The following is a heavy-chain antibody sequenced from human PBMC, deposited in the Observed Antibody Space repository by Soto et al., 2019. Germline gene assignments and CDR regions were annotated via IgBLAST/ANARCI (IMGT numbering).Heavy chain of an antibody. J-gene: IGHJ4*02. CDR1: GGSISSGGYY. V-gene: IGHV4-31*03. CDR2: IYYSGST. CDR3: ARGGIIGPEAVKGVYDSSGYYSP. D-gene: IGHD3-22*01. Sequence: PSETLSLTCTVSGGSISSGGYYWSWIRQHPGKGLEWIGYIYYSGSTYYNPSLKSRVTISVDTSKNQFSLKLSSMTAADTAVYYCARGGIIGPEAVKGVYDSSGYYSPWGQGTLVTVSS.